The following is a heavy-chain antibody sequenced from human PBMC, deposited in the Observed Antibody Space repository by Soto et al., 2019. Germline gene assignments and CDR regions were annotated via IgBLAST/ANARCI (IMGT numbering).Heavy chain of an antibody. CDR3: AENQGVALVSRATVDCFDP. J-gene: IGHJ5*02. Sequence: GGSLRLSCAASGFTFENFGMSWVRQAPGKGLEWISSISGSGFKKYYADSVKGRFTISRDNSKSTVYLELNSLSAEDTAVYYCAENQGVALVSRATVDCFDPWGQGTVVTVSS. D-gene: IGHD1-26*01. V-gene: IGHV3-23*01. CDR2: ISGSGFKK. CDR1: GFTFENFG.